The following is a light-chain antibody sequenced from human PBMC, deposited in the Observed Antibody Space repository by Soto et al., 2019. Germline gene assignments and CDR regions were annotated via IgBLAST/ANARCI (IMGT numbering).Light chain of an antibody. Sequence: DTQLTQSPSSVSASVVDKVTITCRASQNTRDWVSWYQQKPGQAPKLLIYDVSKLFTGVPSRFSGSGSGRDFTLTITGLQPDDFATYFCQNYENYRWTFGQGTKVDIK. CDR1: QNTRDW. J-gene: IGKJ1*01. CDR3: QNYENYRWT. V-gene: IGKV1-5*01. CDR2: DVS.